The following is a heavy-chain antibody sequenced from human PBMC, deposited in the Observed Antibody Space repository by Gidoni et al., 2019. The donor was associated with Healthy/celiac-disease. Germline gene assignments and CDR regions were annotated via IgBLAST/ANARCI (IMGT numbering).Heavy chain of an antibody. D-gene: IGHD2-21*02. V-gene: IGHV1-46*01. CDR3: ATSGSDCGGDCYPSFVFDY. Sequence: QVQLVQSGAEVKKPGASVKVSCKASGYTFTSYYMHWVRQAPGQGLEWMGIINPSGGSTSYAQKFQGRVTMTRDTSTSTVYMELSSLRSEDTAVYYCATSGSDCGGDCYPSFVFDYWGQGTLVTVSS. CDR1: GYTFTSYY. CDR2: INPSGGST. J-gene: IGHJ4*02.